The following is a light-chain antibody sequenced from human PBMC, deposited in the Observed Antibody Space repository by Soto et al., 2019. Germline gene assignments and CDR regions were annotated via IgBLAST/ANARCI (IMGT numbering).Light chain of an antibody. J-gene: IGLJ1*01. CDR3: SSFTSDRIYV. V-gene: IGLV2-14*03. CDR2: GVT. CDR1: HNDIGTYDY. Sequence: QSALTQPTSVSGSPGQTMTNSCTGNHNDIGTYDYVSWCQQHPGRAPRLLIYGVTTRPSGISDRFSASKSGLTASLTISGLQPEDEADYYCSSFTSDRIYVFGPGTKVTVL.